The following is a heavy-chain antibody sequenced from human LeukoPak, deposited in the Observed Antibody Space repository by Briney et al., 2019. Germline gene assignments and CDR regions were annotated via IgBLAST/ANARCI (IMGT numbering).Heavy chain of an antibody. D-gene: IGHD3-10*01. CDR2: MNPNSGNT. CDR1: GYTFTSYD. V-gene: IGHV1-8*03. J-gene: IGHJ4*02. Sequence: ASVKVSCKASGYTFTSYDINWVRQATGQGLEWMGWMNPNSGNTGYAQKFQGRVTITRNASISTAYMELSSLRSEDTAVYYCARATMVLGLEDYWGQGTLVTVSS. CDR3: ARATMVLGLEDY.